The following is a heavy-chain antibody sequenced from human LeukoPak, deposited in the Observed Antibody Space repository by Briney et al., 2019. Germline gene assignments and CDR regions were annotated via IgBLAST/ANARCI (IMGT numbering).Heavy chain of an antibody. CDR2: INHSGST. Sequence: PSETLSLTCAVYGGSFSGYYWSWIRQPPGKGLEWIGEINHSGSTNYNPSLKSRVTISVDTSKNQFSLKLSSVTAADTAVYYCAGTFYRRYFDYWGQGTLVTVSS. D-gene: IGHD1-14*01. CDR3: AGTFYRRYFDY. V-gene: IGHV4-34*01. CDR1: GGSFSGYY. J-gene: IGHJ4*02.